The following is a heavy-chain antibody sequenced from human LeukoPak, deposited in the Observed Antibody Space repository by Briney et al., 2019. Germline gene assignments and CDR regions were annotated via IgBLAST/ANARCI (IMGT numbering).Heavy chain of an antibody. Sequence: GRSLRLSCAASGFNFSSDGTYWVRQAPGKGLEWVAVISYHGSNKYYADSVKGRFTISRDNSKDTVYLQMNSLRAEDTAVYYCARSSRDGYNLLDYWGQGTLVTVSS. J-gene: IGHJ4*02. CDR3: ARSSRDGYNLLDY. CDR2: ISYHGSNK. V-gene: IGHV3-30*03. CDR1: GFNFSSDG. D-gene: IGHD5-24*01.